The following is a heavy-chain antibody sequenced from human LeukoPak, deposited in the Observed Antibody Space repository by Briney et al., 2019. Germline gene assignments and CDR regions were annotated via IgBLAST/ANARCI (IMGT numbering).Heavy chain of an antibody. CDR1: GFNFRNYD. D-gene: IGHD7-27*01. CDR3: ARDGEFFDY. J-gene: IGHJ4*02. CDR2: ITSSSSSV. V-gene: IGHV3-21*01. Sequence: GRSLRLSCAASGFNFRNYDMNWVRQVPGKGLEWVSSITSSSSSVRYADSVKGRFTISRDNARNSVSLQMNGLRAEDTAVYYCARDGEFFDYWGQGTLVTVSS.